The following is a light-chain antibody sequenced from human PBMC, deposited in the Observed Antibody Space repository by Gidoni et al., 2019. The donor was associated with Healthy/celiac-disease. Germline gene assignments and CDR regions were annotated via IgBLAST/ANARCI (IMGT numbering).Light chain of an antibody. CDR1: QSLVHSDGNTY. J-gene: IGKJ5*01. Sequence: DVVMTQSPLSLPVTLGQPASISCRSSQSLVHSDGNTYLNWFQQRPGQSPRRLIYKVSNRDSGVPDRFSGSGSGTDFTLKISRVEAEDVGVYYCMQGTHWLLQVAITFGQGTRLEIK. CDR3: MQGTHWLLQVAIT. V-gene: IGKV2-30*02. CDR2: KVS.